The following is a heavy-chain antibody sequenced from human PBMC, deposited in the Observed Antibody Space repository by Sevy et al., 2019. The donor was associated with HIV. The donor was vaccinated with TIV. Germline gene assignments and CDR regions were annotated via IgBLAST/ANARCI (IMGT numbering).Heavy chain of an antibody. CDR2: ISSSSSYI. D-gene: IGHD6-6*01. Sequence: GVSLRLSCAASGFTFSSYSMNWVRQAPGKGLEWVSSISSSSSYIYYADSVKGRFTISRDNAKNSLYLQMNSLRAEDMAVYYCARDCRVAARPGWFDPWGQGTLVTVSS. J-gene: IGHJ5*02. CDR1: GFTFSSYS. CDR3: ARDCRVAARPGWFDP. V-gene: IGHV3-21*01.